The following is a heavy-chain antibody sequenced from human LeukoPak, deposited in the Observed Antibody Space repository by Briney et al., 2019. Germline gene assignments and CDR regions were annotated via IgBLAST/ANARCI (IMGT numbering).Heavy chain of an antibody. J-gene: IGHJ4*02. D-gene: IGHD6-13*01. V-gene: IGHV3-66*02. Sequence: GGSLRLSCAASGFTVSSNYMSWVRQAPGKGLEWVSVIYSGGSTYYADSVKGRFTISRDNSKNTLYLQMNSLRAEDTAVYYCAGGLAAAGRQGVDYWGQGTLVTVSS. CDR2: IYSGGST. CDR1: GFTVSSNY. CDR3: AGGLAAAGRQGVDY.